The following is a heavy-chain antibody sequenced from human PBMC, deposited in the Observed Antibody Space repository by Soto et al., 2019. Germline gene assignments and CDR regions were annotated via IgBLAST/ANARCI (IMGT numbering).Heavy chain of an antibody. V-gene: IGHV3-64*01. D-gene: IGHD2-15*01. Sequence: EVQLVESGGGLVQPGGSLRLSCAASGFTFSSYAMHWVRQAPGKGLEYVSAISSNGGSTYYANSVKGRFTISRDNSKNTLYLQMGSLRAEDMAVYYCARDTSYCSGGSCYPAGSFDLWGRGTLVTVSS. CDR2: ISSNGGST. J-gene: IGHJ2*01. CDR1: GFTFSSYA. CDR3: ARDTSYCSGGSCYPAGSFDL.